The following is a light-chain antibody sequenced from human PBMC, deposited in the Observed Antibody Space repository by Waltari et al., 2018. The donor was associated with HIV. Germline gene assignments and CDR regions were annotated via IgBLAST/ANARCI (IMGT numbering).Light chain of an antibody. CDR3: MIWHSSTSWV. V-gene: IGLV5-45*01. CDR1: SDITVDTYR. Sequence: QAVLTQPASLSASPGASASLTCTLRSDITVDTYRIYWYPQKPGSPPQYLLRYKSDSDKQQGSGVPSRFSGSKDASANAGILLISGLQSEDEADYYCMIWHSSTSWVFGGGTKLSVL. J-gene: IGLJ3*02. CDR2: YKSDSDK.